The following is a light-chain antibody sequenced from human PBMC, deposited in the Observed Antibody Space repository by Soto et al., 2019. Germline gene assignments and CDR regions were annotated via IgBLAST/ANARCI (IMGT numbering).Light chain of an antibody. Sequence: ESVLTPSAAALSLYKEERATNSCSASQSVSSSLAWYQQRPGQAPRLLIYDASNRATGIPARFSGSGSGTDFTLTFSSLEPEDFAVYYCQQRGESFTFCGGTKVAIK. CDR3: QQRGESFT. CDR1: QSVSSS. J-gene: IGKJ4*01. CDR2: DAS. V-gene: IGKV3-11*01.